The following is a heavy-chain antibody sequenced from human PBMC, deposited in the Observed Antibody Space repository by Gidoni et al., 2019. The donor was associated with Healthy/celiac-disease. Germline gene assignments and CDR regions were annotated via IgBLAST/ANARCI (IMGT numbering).Heavy chain of an antibody. CDR3: ARDGAAMVDY. D-gene: IGHD5-18*01. V-gene: IGHV3-11*05. CDR2: ISSSSSYT. J-gene: IGHJ4*02. CDR1: GFTFSDYY. Sequence: QVQLVESGGGLVKPGGSLRRRCAASGFTFSDYYMSWIRQAPGEGLEWVSYISSSSSYTNYADSVKGRFTISRDNAKNSLYLQMNSLRAEDTAVYYCARDGAAMVDYWGQGTLVTVSS.